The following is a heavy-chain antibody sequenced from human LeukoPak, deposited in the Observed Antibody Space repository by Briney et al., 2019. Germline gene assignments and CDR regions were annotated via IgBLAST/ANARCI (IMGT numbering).Heavy chain of an antibody. V-gene: IGHV4-59*01. Sequence: SETLSLTCTVSSDSISNYYWSWIRQPPGKGLEWIGYIYYSGSTNYNPSLKSRVTISVDTSKNQFSLSLSSVTAADTAVYYCARDRKVDSYYYYARDVWGQGTTVTVPS. CDR3: ARDRKVDSYYYYARDV. D-gene: IGHD3/OR15-3a*01. CDR2: IYYSGST. J-gene: IGHJ6*02. CDR1: SDSISNYY.